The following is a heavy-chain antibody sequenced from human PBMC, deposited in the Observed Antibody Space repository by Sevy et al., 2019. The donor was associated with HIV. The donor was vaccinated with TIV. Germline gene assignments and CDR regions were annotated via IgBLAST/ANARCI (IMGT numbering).Heavy chain of an antibody. CDR2: ISSSSSTI. Sequence: GSLRLSCAASGFTFSSYSMNWVRQAPGKGLEWVSYISSSSSTIYYADSVKGRFTISRDNAKNSLYLQMNSLRAEDTAVYYCASSSSYDILTGYYWGMDVWGQGTTVTVSS. D-gene: IGHD3-9*01. CDR3: ASSSSYDILTGYYWGMDV. CDR1: GFTFSSYS. J-gene: IGHJ6*02. V-gene: IGHV3-48*01.